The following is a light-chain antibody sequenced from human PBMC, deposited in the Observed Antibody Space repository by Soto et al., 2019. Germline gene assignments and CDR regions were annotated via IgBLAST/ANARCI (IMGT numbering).Light chain of an antibody. CDR3: QHRSSWPLT. CDR1: QSVYNY. CDR2: DTF. J-gene: IGKJ4*01. Sequence: EIVLTQSPATLSLSPGERATLSCRASQSVYNYLGWYQQKPGQAPRLLIYDTFNRATGIPARFSGSGSGTDYTLTISSLEPEDFAVYYCQHRSSWPLTFGGGTKVEIK. V-gene: IGKV3-11*01.